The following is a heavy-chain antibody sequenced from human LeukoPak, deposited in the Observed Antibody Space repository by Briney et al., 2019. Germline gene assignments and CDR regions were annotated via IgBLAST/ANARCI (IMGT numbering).Heavy chain of an antibody. J-gene: IGHJ4*02. D-gene: IGHD4-17*01. Sequence: GGSLRLSCAASGNYWMHWVRQAPGKGLVWVSHINSDGSWTSYADSVKGRFTISKDNAKNSLYLQMNSLRAEDTAVYYCASLPQEHGDYAYYFDYWGQGTLVTVSS. CDR1: GNYW. V-gene: IGHV3-74*01. CDR2: INSDGSWT. CDR3: ASLPQEHGDYAYYFDY.